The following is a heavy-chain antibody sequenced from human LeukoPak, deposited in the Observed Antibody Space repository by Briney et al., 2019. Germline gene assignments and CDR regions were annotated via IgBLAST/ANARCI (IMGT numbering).Heavy chain of an antibody. Sequence: AGGSLRLSCAASGFTFSSYSMNWVRQAPGKGLEWVSSISRTSIYIYYADSVKGRFTISRDNSKNTLYLQMNSLRAEDTAVYYRAKDGREGYSSGYYWVPYYFDYWGQGTLVTVSS. CDR2: ISRTSIYI. D-gene: IGHD3-22*01. V-gene: IGHV3-21*04. CDR1: GFTFSSYS. CDR3: AKDGREGYSSGYYWVPYYFDY. J-gene: IGHJ4*02.